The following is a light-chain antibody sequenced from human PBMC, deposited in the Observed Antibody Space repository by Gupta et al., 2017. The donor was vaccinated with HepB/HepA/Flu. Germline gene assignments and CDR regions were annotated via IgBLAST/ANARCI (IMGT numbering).Light chain of an antibody. CDR2: AAS. CDR3: QETYRT. V-gene: IGKV1-39*01. CDR1: QSITRY. J-gene: IGKJ1*01. Sequence: DIQMTQSPSSLSATVGQGVTITCRASQSITRYLNWYQQKPGKAPKLLIYAASTLQSGVPSRFSGSGSGTDFTLTISSLQPEDFATYYCQETYRTFGQGTKVEIK.